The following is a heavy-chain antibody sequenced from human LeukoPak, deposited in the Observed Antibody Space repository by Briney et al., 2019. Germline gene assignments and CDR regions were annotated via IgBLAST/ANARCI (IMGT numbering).Heavy chain of an antibody. J-gene: IGHJ4*02. Sequence: GGSLRLSCAASGFTFSSYAMNWVRQAPGKGLEWISSISGSGDNTYYADSVKGRFTISRDNSKNTLYLQMNSLRAEDTAVYYCARDGGSSGYYPPLDYWGQGTLVTVSS. CDR3: ARDGGSSGYYPPLDY. D-gene: IGHD3-22*01. CDR2: ISGSGDNT. CDR1: GFTFSSYA. V-gene: IGHV3-23*01.